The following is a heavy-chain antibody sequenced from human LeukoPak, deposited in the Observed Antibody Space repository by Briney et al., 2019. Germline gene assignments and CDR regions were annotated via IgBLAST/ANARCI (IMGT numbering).Heavy chain of an antibody. V-gene: IGHV4-34*01. CDR2: INHSGGT. D-gene: IGHD3-22*01. Sequence: PSETLSLTCAVYGGSFSGYSWNWIRQPPVKGLEWIGEINHSGGTNYNPSLKSRVTISVDTSKKQFSLKLSSVTAADTAVYYCASWMRGGYYDSSGYYFDPWGQGTLVTVSS. CDR3: ASWMRGGYYDSSGYYFDP. CDR1: GGSFSGYS. J-gene: IGHJ5*02.